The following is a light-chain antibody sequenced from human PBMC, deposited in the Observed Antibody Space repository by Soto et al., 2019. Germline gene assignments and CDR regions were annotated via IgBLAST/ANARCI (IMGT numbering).Light chain of an antibody. CDR3: QKYNSAPPLT. CDR2: AAS. V-gene: IGKV1-27*01. Sequence: DIQMTQSPSSLSASVGDRVTITCRASQGISSYLAWYQQKPGKVPKLLIYAASTLQPGVPSRFSGSGSGTDFTLTSGSLQPEDVATYYCQKYNSAPPLTFGGGTRVEI. J-gene: IGKJ4*01. CDR1: QGISSY.